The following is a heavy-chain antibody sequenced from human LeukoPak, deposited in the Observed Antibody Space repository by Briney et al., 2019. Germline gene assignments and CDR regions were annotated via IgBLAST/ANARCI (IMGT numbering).Heavy chain of an antibody. D-gene: IGHD3-16*01. J-gene: IGHJ5*02. CDR2: VSYDGSNK. V-gene: IGHV3-30*18. CDR1: GFTFSSYG. Sequence: GGSLRLSCAASGFTFSSYGMHWVRQAPGKGLEWVAVVSYDGSNKYYADSVKGRFTISRDNSKNTLYLQTNSLRAEDTAVYYCAKGQRGYDYVWGSSWGQGTLVTVSS. CDR3: AKGQRGYDYVWGSS.